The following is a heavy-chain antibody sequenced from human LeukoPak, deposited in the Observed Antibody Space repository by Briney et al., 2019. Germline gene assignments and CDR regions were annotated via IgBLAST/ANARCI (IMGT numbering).Heavy chain of an antibody. D-gene: IGHD3-22*01. Sequence: GGSLRLSCAASGFTFSSYAVSWVRQAPGKGLEGVSAISGSGGSTYYADSVKGRFTISRDNSKNTLYLQMNSLRAEDTAVYYCAKDLKASFITMIVGDAFDIWGQGTMVTVSS. CDR2: ISGSGGST. CDR1: GFTFSSYA. CDR3: AKDLKASFITMIVGDAFDI. V-gene: IGHV3-23*01. J-gene: IGHJ3*02.